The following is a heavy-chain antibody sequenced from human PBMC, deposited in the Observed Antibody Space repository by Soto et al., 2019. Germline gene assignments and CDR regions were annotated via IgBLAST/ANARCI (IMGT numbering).Heavy chain of an antibody. CDR1: GGSFSGYY. J-gene: IGHJ6*03. D-gene: IGHD6-6*01. V-gene: IGHV4-34*01. Sequence: QVQLQQWGAGLLKPSETLSLTCAVYGGSFSGYYWSWIRQPPGKGLEWIGEINHSGSTNYNPSLKSRVPLSVDTSKNQFSLKLSSVTAADTAVYYCARASYSSSLLGGYYYYYYMDVWGKGTTVTVSS. CDR2: INHSGST. CDR3: ARASYSSSLLGGYYYYYYMDV.